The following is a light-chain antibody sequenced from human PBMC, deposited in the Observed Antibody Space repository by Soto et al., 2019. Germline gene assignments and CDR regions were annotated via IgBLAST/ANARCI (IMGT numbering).Light chain of an antibody. J-gene: IGKJ2*01. Sequence: EIVLTQSPDTLSLSPGERATLSCRASEIITSDYLAWYQQTRGQAPRLLIYGASFRATGVPGRFSGSGSGTDFTLSISGLEPEDFAGYYCQQYGGSPRTFGQGTKVEIK. CDR1: EIITSDY. CDR3: QQYGGSPRT. V-gene: IGKV3-20*01. CDR2: GAS.